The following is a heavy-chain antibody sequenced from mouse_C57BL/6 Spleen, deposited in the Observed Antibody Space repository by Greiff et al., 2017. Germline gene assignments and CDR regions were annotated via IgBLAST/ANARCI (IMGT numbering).Heavy chain of an antibody. J-gene: IGHJ2*01. CDR3: TRHRDYDY. CDR2: ISSGGSYT. D-gene: IGHD2-13*01. CDR1: GFTFSSYG. V-gene: IGHV5-6*01. Sequence: EVMLVESGGDLVKPGGSLKLPCAASGFTFSSYGMSWVRQTPDKRLEWVATISSGGSYTYYPARVKGRFTFSRDNATNTLYLQMTSLKTEDKAMYYCTRHRDYDYWGQGTTLTVSS.